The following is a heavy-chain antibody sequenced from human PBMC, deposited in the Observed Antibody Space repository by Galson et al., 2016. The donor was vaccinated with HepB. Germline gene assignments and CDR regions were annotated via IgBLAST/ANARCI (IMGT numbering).Heavy chain of an antibody. D-gene: IGHD3-22*01. V-gene: IGHV3-23*01. CDR1: GFTFSSYA. Sequence: SLRLSCAASGFTFSSYAMNWVRQAPGKGPEWVSAITGNGGTTYYTDSVKGRFTISRDNFKSTLYLHMNSLRVDDTAVYYCAKRDYSDSDGYLPLFESWGQGTLVTVSS. CDR3: AKRDYSDSDGYLPLFES. CDR2: ITGNGGTT. J-gene: IGHJ4*02.